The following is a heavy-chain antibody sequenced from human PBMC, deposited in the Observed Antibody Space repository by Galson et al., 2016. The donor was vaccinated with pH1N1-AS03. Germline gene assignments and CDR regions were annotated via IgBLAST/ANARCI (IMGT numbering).Heavy chain of an antibody. Sequence: SLRLSCAASDFTFSSYWMLWVRQAPGKGLEWVSRIKTDGSYTNYADSVKGRFTISRDNAKNSLYLQMNSLRAEDTAVYYCARTLAASGYYFDSWGQGTLVTVSS. V-gene: IGHV3-74*01. D-gene: IGHD6-25*01. CDR2: IKTDGSYT. CDR3: ARTLAASGYYFDS. CDR1: DFTFSSYW. J-gene: IGHJ4*02.